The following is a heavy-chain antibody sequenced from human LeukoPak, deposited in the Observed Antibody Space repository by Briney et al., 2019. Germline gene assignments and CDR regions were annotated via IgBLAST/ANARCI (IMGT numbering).Heavy chain of an antibody. CDR3: ARDRNVLRFLEWLYYFDY. J-gene: IGHJ4*02. V-gene: IGHV3-7*01. Sequence: GGSLRLSCAASGFTFSSYWMSWVRQAPGKGLEWVANIKQDGSEKYYVDSVKGRFTISRDNAKNSLYLQMNSLRAEDTAVYYCARDRNVLRFLEWLYYFDYWGQGTLVTVSS. D-gene: IGHD3-3*01. CDR2: IKQDGSEK. CDR1: GFTFSSYW.